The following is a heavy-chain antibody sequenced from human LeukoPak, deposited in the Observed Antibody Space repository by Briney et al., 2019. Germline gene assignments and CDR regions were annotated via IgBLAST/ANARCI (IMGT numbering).Heavy chain of an antibody. CDR1: GYTFTGYY. D-gene: IGHD6-6*01. J-gene: IGHJ4*02. V-gene: IGHV1-2*02. CDR3: ARPIVAASPGWWDFDY. Sequence: GASVKVSCKASGYTFTGYYMHWVRQAPGQGLEWMGWINPNSGGTNYAQKFQGRVTMTRDTSISTAYMELSRLRSDDTAVYYCARPIVAASPGWWDFDYWGQGTLVTVSS. CDR2: INPNSGGT.